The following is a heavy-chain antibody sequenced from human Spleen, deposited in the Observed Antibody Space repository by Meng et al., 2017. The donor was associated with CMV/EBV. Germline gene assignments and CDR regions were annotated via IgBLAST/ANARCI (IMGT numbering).Heavy chain of an antibody. CDR2: ISGGST. D-gene: IGHD3-3*01. CDR1: GFTVSSNE. V-gene: IGHV3-38-3*01. CDR3: AREGDFGVVIDSYYYGMDV. Sequence: GGSLRLSCAASGFTVSSNEMSWVRQAPGKGLEWVSSISGGSTYYADSRKGRFTISRDNSKNTLHLQMNSLRAEDTAVYYCAREGDFGVVIDSYYYGMDVWGQGTTVTVSS. J-gene: IGHJ6*02.